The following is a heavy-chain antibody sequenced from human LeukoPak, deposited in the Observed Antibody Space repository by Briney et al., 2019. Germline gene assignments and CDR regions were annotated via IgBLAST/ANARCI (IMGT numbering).Heavy chain of an antibody. CDR2: IKPNSGGT. D-gene: IGHD4-17*01. CDR3: ARDVALLGATVTTEWVDY. CDR1: GYTFTVYY. J-gene: IGHJ4*02. Sequence: ASVKVSFKASGYTFTVYYMHWVRQPPGQGLEWMGWIKPNSGGTNYSQMFQGRVTMTRDTSISTAYMELSRLKSDDTAVYYCARDVALLGATVTTEWVDYWGQGTLVTVSS. V-gene: IGHV1-2*02.